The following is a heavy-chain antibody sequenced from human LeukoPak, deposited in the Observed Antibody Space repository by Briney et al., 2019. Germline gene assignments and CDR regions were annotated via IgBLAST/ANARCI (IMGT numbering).Heavy chain of an antibody. D-gene: IGHD1-26*01. J-gene: IGHJ3*02. CDR2: INPSGGGT. CDR3: ARVSVGATYFRAFDI. V-gene: IGHV1-46*01. Sequence: ASVKVSCKASGYTFSNYYMHWVRQAPGQGFEWLGMINPSGGGTGYAQKFQGRVTMTRDTSTSTVYMDLSSLRSEDTAVCYCARVSVGATYFRAFDIWGQGTMVTVSS. CDR1: GYTFSNYY.